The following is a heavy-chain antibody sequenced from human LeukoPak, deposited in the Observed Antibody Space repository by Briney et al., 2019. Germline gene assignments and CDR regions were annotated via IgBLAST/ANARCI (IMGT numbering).Heavy chain of an antibody. CDR2: ISYDGSNK. Sequence: GGSLRLSCAASGFTFSSYAMHWVRQAPGKGLEWVAVISYDGSNKYYADSVKGRFTISRDNAKNTLYLQMNSLRAEDTAVYYCARDSSASGYDFWSGYYTGWGYYYYYMDVWGKGTTVTVSS. V-gene: IGHV3-30*04. J-gene: IGHJ6*03. CDR1: GFTFSSYA. D-gene: IGHD3-3*01. CDR3: ARDSSASGYDFWSGYYTGWGYYYYYMDV.